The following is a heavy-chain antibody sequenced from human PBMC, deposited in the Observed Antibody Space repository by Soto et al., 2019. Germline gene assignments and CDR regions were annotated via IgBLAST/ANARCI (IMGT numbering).Heavy chain of an antibody. V-gene: IGHV3-30*03. Sequence: QVQLVESGGGVVQPGRSLRLSCAVSGFTFRSYGMHWVRQVPGKGLGWVAVISYDGSKKYYADSVKGRFTISRDNSKNTLYLQMHSLRAEDTAVYYCARDFRITLYGMDVWGQGTTVTVSS. CDR1: GFTFRSYG. D-gene: IGHD3-10*01. J-gene: IGHJ6*02. CDR3: ARDFRITLYGMDV. CDR2: ISYDGSKK.